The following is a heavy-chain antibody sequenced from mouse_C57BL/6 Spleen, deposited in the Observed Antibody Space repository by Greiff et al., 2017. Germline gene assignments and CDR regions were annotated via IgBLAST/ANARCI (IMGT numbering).Heavy chain of an antibody. CDR3: AREEGDKAQATFAY. J-gene: IGHJ3*01. CDR2: IYPGDGDT. V-gene: IGHV1-80*01. D-gene: IGHD3-2*02. CDR1: GYAFSSYW. Sequence: QVQLQQSGAELVKPGASVKISCKASGYAFSSYWMNWVKQRPGKGLEWIGQIYPGDGDTNYNGKFKGKATLTADKSSSTAYMQLSSLTSEDSAVHFCAREEGDKAQATFAYWGQGTLVTVSA.